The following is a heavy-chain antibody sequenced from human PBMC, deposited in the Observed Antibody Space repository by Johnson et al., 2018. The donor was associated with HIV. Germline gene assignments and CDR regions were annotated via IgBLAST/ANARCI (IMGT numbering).Heavy chain of an antibody. CDR1: GFTFSNAW. CDR3: TTKDYYDSSGPLDI. CDR2: IKSKTDGGTT. V-gene: IGHV3-15*01. D-gene: IGHD3-22*01. Sequence: VQLVESGGGLVQPGGSLRLSCAASGFTFSNAWMSWVRQAPGKGLEWVGRIKSKTDGGTTDYAAPVKGRFTISRDDSKKTLYLQMNSLKTEDTAVYYCTTKDYYDSSGPLDIWGQGTMVTVSS. J-gene: IGHJ3*02.